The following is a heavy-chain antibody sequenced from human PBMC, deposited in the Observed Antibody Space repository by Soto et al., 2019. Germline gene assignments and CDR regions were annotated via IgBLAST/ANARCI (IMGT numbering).Heavy chain of an antibody. D-gene: IGHD5-12*01. J-gene: IGHJ4*02. Sequence: QVQLQESGPGLVKPSQTLYLTCTVSGGSISSGGYYWSWIRQHPGKGLEWIGYIYYSGSTYYNPSLQIRVTISVDTSKNQCSLKLSSVTAADTAVYYCARELSGYDPHFAYWGQGTLVTVSS. V-gene: IGHV4-31*03. CDR3: ARELSGYDPHFAY. CDR2: IYYSGST. CDR1: GGSISSGGYY.